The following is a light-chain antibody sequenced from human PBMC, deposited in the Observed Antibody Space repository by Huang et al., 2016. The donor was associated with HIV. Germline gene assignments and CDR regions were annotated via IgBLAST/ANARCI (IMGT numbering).Light chain of an antibody. CDR1: QDISTY. V-gene: IGKV1-33*01. CDR3: QHYDNFSLT. CDR2: DAS. Sequence: DIQMTQAPSSLSASVGDRVTITCQASQDISTYLNWYQQKPGEAPKLLIYDASNVQTGVPSRFRGTGSGTDFTLTISSLLPEDIATYYCQHYDNFSLTFGGGTKVEIK. J-gene: IGKJ4*01.